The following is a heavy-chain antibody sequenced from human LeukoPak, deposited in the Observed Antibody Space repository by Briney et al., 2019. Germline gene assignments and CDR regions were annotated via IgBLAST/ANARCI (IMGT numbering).Heavy chain of an antibody. D-gene: IGHD5-18*01. CDR1: GYTFTSYA. CDR2: INTNTGNP. CDR3: ARVARGTAMVKRYYYMDV. V-gene: IGHV7-4-1*02. Sequence: ASVKVSCKASGYTFTSYAMNWVRQAPGQGLEWMGWINTNTGNPTYAQGFTGRFVFSLDTSVSTAYLQISSLKAEDTAVYYCARVARGTAMVKRYYYMDVWGKGTTVTVSS. J-gene: IGHJ6*03.